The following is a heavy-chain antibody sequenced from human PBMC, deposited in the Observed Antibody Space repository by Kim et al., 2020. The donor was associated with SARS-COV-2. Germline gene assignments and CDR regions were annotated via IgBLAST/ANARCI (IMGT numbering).Heavy chain of an antibody. D-gene: IGHD3-3*01. CDR1: GYTFTSYG. CDR2: ISAYNGNT. J-gene: IGHJ6*02. CDR3: ARVVTIFGVVIIMDYYYGMDV. V-gene: IGHV1-18*01. Sequence: ASVKVSCKASGYTFTSYGISWVRQAPGQGLEWMGWISAYNGNTNYAQKLQGRVTMTTDTSTSTAYMELRSLRSDDTAVYYCARVVTIFGVVIIMDYYYGMDVWGQGTTDTVSS.